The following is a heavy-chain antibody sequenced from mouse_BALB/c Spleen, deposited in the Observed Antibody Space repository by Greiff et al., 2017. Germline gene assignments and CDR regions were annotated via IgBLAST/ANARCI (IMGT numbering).Heavy chain of an antibody. J-gene: IGHJ3*01. Sequence: VQLQQSGAELVKPGASVKLSCTASGFNIKDTYMHWVKQRPEQGLEWIGRIDPANGNTKYDPKFQGKATITADTSSNTAYLQLSSLTSEDTAVYYCARSGNYVGKTFAYWGQGTLVTVSA. V-gene: IGHV14-3*02. CDR1: GFNIKDTY. CDR2: IDPANGNT. D-gene: IGHD2-1*01. CDR3: ARSGNYVGKTFAY.